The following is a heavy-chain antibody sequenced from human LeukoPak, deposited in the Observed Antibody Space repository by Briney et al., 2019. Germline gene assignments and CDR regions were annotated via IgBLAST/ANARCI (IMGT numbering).Heavy chain of an antibody. CDR3: ARELRYFDWTFSAFDI. CDR1: GGSISSYY. CDR2: IYTSGST. Sequence: SETLSLTCTVSGGSISSYYWSWIRQSAGKGLEWIGRIYTSGSTNYNPSLKSRVTMSVDTSKNQFSLKLSSVTAADTAVYYCARELRYFDWTFSAFDIWGQGTMVTVSS. J-gene: IGHJ3*02. V-gene: IGHV4-4*07. D-gene: IGHD3-9*01.